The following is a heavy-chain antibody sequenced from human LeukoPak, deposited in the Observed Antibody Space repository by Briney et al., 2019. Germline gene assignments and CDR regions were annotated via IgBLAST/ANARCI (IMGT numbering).Heavy chain of an antibody. J-gene: IGHJ4*02. V-gene: IGHV3-21*01. Sequence: GGSLRLSCAASGFTFSSYSMNWVRQAPGKGLEWVSSISSSSSYIYYADSVKGRFTISRDNAKNSLYLQMNSLRAEDTAVYYCARDQGHYDSSGNFDYWGQGTLVTVSS. D-gene: IGHD3-22*01. CDR3: ARDQGHYDSSGNFDY. CDR2: ISSSSSYI. CDR1: GFTFSSYS.